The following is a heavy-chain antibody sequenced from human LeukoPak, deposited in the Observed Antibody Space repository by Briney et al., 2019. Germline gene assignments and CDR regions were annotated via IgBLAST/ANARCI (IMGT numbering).Heavy chain of an antibody. D-gene: IGHD3-3*01. J-gene: IGHJ4*02. Sequence: PSETLSLTCTVSGGSISSSSYYWGWIRQPPGKGLEWIGRIYTSGSTNYNPSLKSRVTISVDTSKNQFSLKLSSVTAADTAVYYCAREDYDFWSGYLDYWGQGTLVTVSS. CDR1: GGSISSSSYY. CDR2: IYTSGST. V-gene: IGHV4-39*07. CDR3: AREDYDFWSGYLDY.